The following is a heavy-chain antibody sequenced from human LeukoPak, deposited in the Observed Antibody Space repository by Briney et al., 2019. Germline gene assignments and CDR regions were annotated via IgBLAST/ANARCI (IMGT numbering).Heavy chain of an antibody. V-gene: IGHV1-2*06. J-gene: IGHJ3*02. Sequence: ASVKVSCKASGYTFTGYYMNWVRQAPGQGLEWMGRINPNTGGTNYAQNFQGSVTMTRDTAITTVYMELSRLRSDDTAVYYCARVGDGLNDGFDIWGQGTMVTVSS. CDR3: ARVGDGLNDGFDI. CDR1: GYTFTGYY. CDR2: INPNTGGT. D-gene: IGHD5-24*01.